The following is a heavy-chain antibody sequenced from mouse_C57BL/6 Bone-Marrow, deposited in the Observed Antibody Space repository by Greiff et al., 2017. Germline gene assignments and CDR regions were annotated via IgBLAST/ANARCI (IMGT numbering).Heavy chain of an antibody. J-gene: IGHJ3*01. CDR3: ARGGYDYKGFAY. V-gene: IGHV3-1*01. D-gene: IGHD2-4*01. CDR1: GYSITSGYD. Sequence: EVQLQESGPGMVKPSQSLSLTCTVTGYSITSGYDWHWIRHFPGNKLEWMGYISYSGSTNYNPSLKSRISITHDTSKNHFFLKLNSVTTEDTATYYCARGGYDYKGFAYWGQGTLVTVSA. CDR2: ISYSGST.